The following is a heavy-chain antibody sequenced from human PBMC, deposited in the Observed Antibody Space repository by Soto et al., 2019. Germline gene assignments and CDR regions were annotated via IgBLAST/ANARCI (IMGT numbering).Heavy chain of an antibody. Sequence: PGRYLRLSCAASGFTFSSYCMHWVRQAPGKGLVWVSRINSDGSTTTYADSVKGRFTISRDNAQNTLYLQMNSLRAEDTAVHYCARDLAPSRGGAFDIWGRGQWSPSPQ. CDR3: ARDLAPSRGGAFDI. V-gene: IGHV3-74*01. J-gene: IGHJ3*02. CDR1: GFTFSSYC. CDR2: INSDGSTT. D-gene: IGHD2-15*01.